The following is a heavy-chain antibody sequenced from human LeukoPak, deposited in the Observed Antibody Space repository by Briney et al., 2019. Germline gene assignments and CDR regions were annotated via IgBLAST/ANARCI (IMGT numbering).Heavy chain of an antibody. J-gene: IGHJ4*02. CDR1: GLTFSSYN. D-gene: IGHD5-24*01. CDR2: ISNSGSMI. Sequence: GGSLRLSCAVSGLTFSSYNMNWVRQAPGMGLEWVSYISNSGSMIYYADSVKGRFTLSRDNAKDTLYLQMNSLRVEDTAVYYCARVADGDKYGGRDYWGQGALVIVSS. V-gene: IGHV3-48*04. CDR3: ARVADGDKYGGRDY.